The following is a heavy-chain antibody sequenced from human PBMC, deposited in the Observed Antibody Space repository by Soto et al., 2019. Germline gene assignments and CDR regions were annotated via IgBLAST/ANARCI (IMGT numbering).Heavy chain of an antibody. Sequence: PGGSLRLSCAASGFTLTHYSMNWVRQAPGKGLEWVAYISSSSSNIYYADSVKGRFTISRDNVKNSVDLQMNSLRDEDTAVYYCARDARREVTSFLNYWGPGILVTVSS. CDR1: GFTLTHYS. D-gene: IGHD2-21*02. V-gene: IGHV3-48*02. CDR2: ISSSSSNI. J-gene: IGHJ4*02. CDR3: ARDARREVTSFLNY.